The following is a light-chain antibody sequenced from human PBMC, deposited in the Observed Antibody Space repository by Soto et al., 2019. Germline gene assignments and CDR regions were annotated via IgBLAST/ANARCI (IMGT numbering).Light chain of an antibody. V-gene: IGLV2-14*01. CDR2: DVR. CDR1: SSDVGGYNY. Sequence: QSALTQPASVSGSPGQSITISCTGTSSDVGGYNYVSWYQQHPGKAPKLMIYDVRNRPSGVSNRFSGSKSGNMASLTISGLQAEDEADYYCSSYTSSSTHVVFGGGTKLTVL. J-gene: IGLJ2*01. CDR3: SSYTSSSTHVV.